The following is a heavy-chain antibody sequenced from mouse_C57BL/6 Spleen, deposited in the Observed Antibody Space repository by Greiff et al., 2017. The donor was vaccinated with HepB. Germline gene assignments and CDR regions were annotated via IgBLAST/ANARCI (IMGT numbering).Heavy chain of an antibody. CDR1: GFNIKDYY. V-gene: IGHV14-1*01. CDR2: IDPEDGDT. J-gene: IGHJ1*03. CDR3: TGTTVVAPYFDV. Sequence: EVKLMESGAELVRPGASVKLSCTASGFNIKDYYMHWVKQRPEQGLEWIGRIDPEDGDTEYAPKFQGKATMTADTSSNTAYLQLSSLTSEDTAVYYCTGTTVVAPYFDVWGTGTTVTVSS. D-gene: IGHD1-1*01.